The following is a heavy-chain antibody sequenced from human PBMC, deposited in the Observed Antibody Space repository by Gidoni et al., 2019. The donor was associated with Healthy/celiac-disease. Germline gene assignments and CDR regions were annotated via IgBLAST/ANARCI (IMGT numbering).Heavy chain of an antibody. D-gene: IGHD4-17*01. CDR2: ISYDGSNK. V-gene: IGHV3-30*03. Sequence: VQLVESGGGVVQTGRSLRLSCAASGFTFSSYGMHWVRQAPGKGLEWVAVISYDGSNKYYADSVKGRFTISRDNSKNTLYLQMNSLRAEDTAVYYCAIETYGDGDYFDYWGQGTLVTVSS. CDR1: GFTFSSYG. CDR3: AIETYGDGDYFDY. J-gene: IGHJ4*02.